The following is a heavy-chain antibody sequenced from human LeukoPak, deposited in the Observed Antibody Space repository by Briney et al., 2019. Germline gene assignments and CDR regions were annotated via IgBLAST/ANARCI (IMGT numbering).Heavy chain of an antibody. Sequence: SVKVSCKASGGTFSSYAISWVRQAPGQGLEWTGRIIPILGIANYAQKFQGRVTITADKSTSTAYMELSSLRSEDTAVYYCASGNEVPNFDYWGQGTLVTVSS. CDR2: IIPILGIA. CDR1: GGTFSSYA. CDR3: ASGNEVPNFDY. D-gene: IGHD4-23*01. J-gene: IGHJ4*02. V-gene: IGHV1-69*04.